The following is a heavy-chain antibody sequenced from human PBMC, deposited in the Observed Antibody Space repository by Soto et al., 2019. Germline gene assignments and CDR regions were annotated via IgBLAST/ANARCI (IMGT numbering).Heavy chain of an antibody. CDR1: GFTFSSYW. CDR2: IKQDGSEK. CDR3: ARVPRNGDYLDY. J-gene: IGHJ4*02. D-gene: IGHD4-17*01. Sequence: GGSLRLSCAASGFTFSSYWMSWVRQAPGKGLEWVAKIKQDGSEKYYVDSVKGRLTISRDNAKNSLYLQMRSVRAEDTAVYFCARVPRNGDYLDYWGQGTLVTVSS. V-gene: IGHV3-7*03.